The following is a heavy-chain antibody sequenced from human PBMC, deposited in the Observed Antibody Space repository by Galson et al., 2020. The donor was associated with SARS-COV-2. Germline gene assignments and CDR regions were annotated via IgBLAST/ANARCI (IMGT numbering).Heavy chain of an antibody. V-gene: IGHV3-30-3*01. CDR1: GFTFSSYA. CDR3: ASYPRGGYKAPFGY. J-gene: IGHJ4*02. Sequence: PGGSLRLSCAASGFTFSSYAMHWVRQAPGKGLEWVAVISYAGSNKYYADSVKGRFTISRDNSKNTLYLQMNSLRAEDTAVYYCASYPRGGYKAPFGYWGQGTLVTVSS. D-gene: IGHD5-12*01. CDR2: ISYAGSNK.